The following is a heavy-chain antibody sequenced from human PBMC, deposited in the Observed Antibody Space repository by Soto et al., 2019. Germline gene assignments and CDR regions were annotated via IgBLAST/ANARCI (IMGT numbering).Heavy chain of an antibody. CDR2: ILPIFGTP. V-gene: IGHV1-69*13. Sequence: ASVKVSCKACGGTFSNSAIIWVRQAPGQGLEWMGGILPIFGTPNYAQKFQGRLTISADEFSSTAYMELNILRSEDTAVYYCATPAEAMDPAMLKGLAHWGQGSLVTVSS. D-gene: IGHD5-18*01. CDR1: GGTFSNSA. CDR3: ATPAEAMDPAMLKGLAH. J-gene: IGHJ5*02.